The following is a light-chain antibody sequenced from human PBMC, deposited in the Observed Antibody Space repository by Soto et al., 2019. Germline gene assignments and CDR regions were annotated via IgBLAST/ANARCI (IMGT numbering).Light chain of an antibody. J-gene: IGKJ1*01. CDR3: QQYGSSPET. Sequence: EIVLTQSPGTLSLSPGERATLSCRASQSVSSSYLAWYQQKPGQAPRLLIYGASSRATGIPDRFSGSGSGTDFPLTLSRLEPEDFAVYYCQQYGSSPETFGQGTKVEIK. CDR1: QSVSSSY. CDR2: GAS. V-gene: IGKV3-20*01.